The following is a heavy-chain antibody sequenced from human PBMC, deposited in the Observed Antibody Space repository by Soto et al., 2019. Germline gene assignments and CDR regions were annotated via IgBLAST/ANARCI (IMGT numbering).Heavy chain of an antibody. CDR3: AREMDTALANYLDF. J-gene: IGHJ4*02. CDR1: GYSFINYG. CDR2: VSAYNGNA. V-gene: IGHV1-18*01. Sequence: QVLLVQSGTEVKNPGASVKVSCKASGYSFINYGLYWVRQAPGQGLEWVGWVSAYNGNAKYAQKFQDRVTMTTDTSTSTAYLEVRSLRSEDTAVYYCAREMDTALANYLDFWGQGTLVTVSS. D-gene: IGHD5-18*01.